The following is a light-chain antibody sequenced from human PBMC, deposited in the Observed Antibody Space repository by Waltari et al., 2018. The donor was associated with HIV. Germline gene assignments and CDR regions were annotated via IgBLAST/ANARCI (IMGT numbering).Light chain of an antibody. CDR3: QSYDSSSQV. Sequence: NFMLTQPHSVSESPGKTVTISCTRSRGSLASNYLQWYQQRPGSSPTTVIYADNQRPSGVPGRFSGSIDSSSNSASLTISGLKTEDEADYYCQSYDSSSQVFGGGTKLTVL. CDR1: RGSLASNY. J-gene: IGLJ3*02. V-gene: IGLV6-57*01. CDR2: ADN.